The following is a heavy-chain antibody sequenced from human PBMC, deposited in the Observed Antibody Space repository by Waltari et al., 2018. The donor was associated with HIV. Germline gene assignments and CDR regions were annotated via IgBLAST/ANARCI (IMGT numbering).Heavy chain of an antibody. D-gene: IGHD5-12*01. J-gene: IGHJ6*02. V-gene: IGHV4-34*01. CDR2: INHSGST. CDR1: GGSFSGYY. CDR3: ARGRNGGVATKRKVYYYYGMDV. Sequence: QVQLQQWGAGLLKPSETLSLTCAVYGGSFSGYYWSWIRQPPGKGVEWIGEINHSGSTNYNPSLKSRVTISVDTSKNQFSLKLSSVTAADTAVYYCARGRNGGVATKRKVYYYYGMDVWGQGTTVTVSS.